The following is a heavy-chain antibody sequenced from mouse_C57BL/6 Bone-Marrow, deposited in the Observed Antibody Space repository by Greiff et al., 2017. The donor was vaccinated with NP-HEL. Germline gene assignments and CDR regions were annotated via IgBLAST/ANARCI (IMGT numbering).Heavy chain of an antibody. V-gene: IGHV5-17*01. CDR3: APMYFDY. CDR1: GFTFSDYG. J-gene: IGHJ2*01. Sequence: EVQLVESGGGLVKPGGSLKLSCAASGFTFSDYGMHWVRQAPEKGLEWVAYISSGTSTIYYADTVKGRFTISRDTAKNTLFLQMTSLRSEDTAMYYCAPMYFDYWGQGTTLTVSS. CDR2: ISSGTSTI.